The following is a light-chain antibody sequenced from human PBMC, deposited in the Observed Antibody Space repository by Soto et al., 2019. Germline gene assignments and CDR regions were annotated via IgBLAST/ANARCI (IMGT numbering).Light chain of an antibody. CDR1: SGHSSYI. V-gene: IGLV4-60*03. CDR3: ETWDSKTLHVV. Sequence: QSVLTQSSSASASLGSSVKLTCTLSSGHSSYIIAWHQQQPGKAPRYLMKLEGSGSYNKGSGVPDRFSGSSAGADRYLTISNLQSGDEADYYCETWDSKTLHVVFGGGTKLTVL. J-gene: IGLJ2*01. CDR2: LEGSGSY.